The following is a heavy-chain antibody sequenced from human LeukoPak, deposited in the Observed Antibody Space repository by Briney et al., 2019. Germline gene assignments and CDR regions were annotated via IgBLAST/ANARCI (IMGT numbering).Heavy chain of an antibody. J-gene: IGHJ6*02. V-gene: IGHV5-51*01. D-gene: IGHD5-24*01. CDR3: ARGRLDGYNYVYGMDV. CDR2: IYPGDSDT. CDR1: GYSFTNYW. Sequence: GESLKISCKGSGYSFTNYWIGWVRQMPGKRLEWLGLIYPGDSDTSYIPSFQGQVTISADKSISTAYLQWSSMRASDNAMYYCARGRLDGYNYVYGMDVWGQGTTVTVSS.